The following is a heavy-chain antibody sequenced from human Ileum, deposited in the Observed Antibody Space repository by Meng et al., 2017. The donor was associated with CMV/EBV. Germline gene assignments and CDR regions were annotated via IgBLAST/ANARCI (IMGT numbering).Heavy chain of an antibody. Sequence: SETLSLTCAVYGGSFSGYYWSWIRQSPGQGLEWIGQINHSGSASYNPSLRRRVTISVDTSKNQFSLKLSSVTAADTAVYYCAREKAGELRPRRGGMDVWGQGTTVTVSS. D-gene: IGHD3-3*01. CDR3: AREKAGELRPRRGGMDV. CDR1: GGSFSGYY. CDR2: INHSGSA. J-gene: IGHJ6*02. V-gene: IGHV4-34*01.